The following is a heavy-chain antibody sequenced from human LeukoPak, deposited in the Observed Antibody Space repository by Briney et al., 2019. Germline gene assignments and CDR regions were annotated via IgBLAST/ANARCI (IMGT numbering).Heavy chain of an antibody. D-gene: IGHD1-26*01. J-gene: IGHJ1*01. CDR3: ARRVRSTEYFQH. CDR1: GGSISSSSYY. CDR2: FYYSANT. V-gene: IGHV4-39*01. Sequence: PSDTLSLTCTVSGGSISSSSYYWDWIRQSPGKGLQWIGGFYYSANTYYNPSLKSRVTISVDTSKNQLSLKLSSVTAADTAVYYCARRVRSTEYFQHWGQGTLVTVSS.